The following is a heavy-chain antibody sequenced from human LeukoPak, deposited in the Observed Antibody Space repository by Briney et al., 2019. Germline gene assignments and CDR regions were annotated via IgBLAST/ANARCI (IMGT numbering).Heavy chain of an antibody. CDR3: ARGRVVVTAIPARWFDP. D-gene: IGHD2-21*02. CDR2: INHSGST. V-gene: IGHV4-34*01. Sequence: SETLSLTCAAYGGSFSGYYWSWIRQPPGKGLEWIGEINHSGSTNYNPSLKSRVTISVDTSKNQFSLKLSSVTAADTAVYYCARGRVVVTAIPARWFDPWGQGTLVTVSS. CDR1: GGSFSGYY. J-gene: IGHJ5*02.